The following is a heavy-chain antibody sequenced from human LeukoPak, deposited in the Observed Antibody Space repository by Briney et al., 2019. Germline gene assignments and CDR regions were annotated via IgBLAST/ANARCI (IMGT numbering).Heavy chain of an antibody. CDR1: GYTFTTYY. CDR2: IIPIFGTA. CDR3: ARGVRGSYYPY. J-gene: IGHJ4*02. V-gene: IGHV1-69*05. D-gene: IGHD1-26*01. Sequence: AAVKVSCKASGYTFTTYYMHWVRQAPGQGLEWMGGIIPIFGTANYAQKFQGRVTITTDESTSTAYMELSSLRSEDTAVYYCARGVRGSYYPYWGQGTLVTVSS.